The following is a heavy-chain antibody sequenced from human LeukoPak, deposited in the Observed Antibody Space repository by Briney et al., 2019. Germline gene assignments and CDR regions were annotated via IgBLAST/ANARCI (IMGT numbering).Heavy chain of an antibody. CDR2: ISNSGRTI. D-gene: IGHD6-6*01. J-gene: IGHJ6*03. Sequence: GGSLRLSCAASGFTFSDHYMSWIRQAPGKGLEGVSYISNSGRTIYYADSVKGRFTISRANAENSLYLQMSSMRAEDTAVYYCARVIATRPHYHYYMDVWGKGTTVTVSS. V-gene: IGHV3-11*04. CDR1: GFTFSDHY. CDR3: ARVIATRPHYHYYMDV.